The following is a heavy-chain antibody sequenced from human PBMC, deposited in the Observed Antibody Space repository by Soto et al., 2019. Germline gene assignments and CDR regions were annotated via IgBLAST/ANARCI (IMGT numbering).Heavy chain of an antibody. D-gene: IGHD6-19*01. CDR1: GYTFTSYA. Sequence: QVQLVQSGAEEKKPGASVKVSCKASGYTFTSYAMHWVRQAPGQRLEWMGWTNAGNGNTKYSQKFQGRVTITRATSASTAYMELSSLRSEDTAVYYCASSPGIAVADYWGQGTLVTVSS. CDR3: ASSPGIAVADY. CDR2: TNAGNGNT. J-gene: IGHJ4*02. V-gene: IGHV1-3*05.